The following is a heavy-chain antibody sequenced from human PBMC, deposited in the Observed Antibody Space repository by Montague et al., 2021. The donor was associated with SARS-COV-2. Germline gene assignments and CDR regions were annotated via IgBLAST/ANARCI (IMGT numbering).Heavy chain of an antibody. D-gene: IGHD3-9*01. Sequence: CAISGDSVSSKSVAWNWIRQSPSRGLERLGRTYYRSRWDSDYAEXXKRRLVITPDTSKNQVSLQLNSVIPEDTAVYFCASSGITLTGLDAFDIWGQGTMVTVSS. CDR2: TYYRSRWDS. V-gene: IGHV6-1*01. J-gene: IGHJ3*02. CDR1: GDSVSSKSVA. CDR3: ASSGITLTGLDAFDI.